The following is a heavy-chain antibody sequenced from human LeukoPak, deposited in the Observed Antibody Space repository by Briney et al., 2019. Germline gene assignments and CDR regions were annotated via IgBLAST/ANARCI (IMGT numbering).Heavy chain of an antibody. CDR1: GYTLTELS. CDR3: ASNYRGSSGWPPGAFDI. V-gene: IGHV1-24*01. J-gene: IGHJ3*02. Sequence: ASVKVSCKVSGYTLTELSMHWVRQAPGKGLEWMGGFDPEDGETIYAQKFQGRVTITADESTSTAYMELSSLRSEDTAVYYCASNYRGSSGWPPGAFDIWGQGTMVTVPS. CDR2: FDPEDGET. D-gene: IGHD6-19*01.